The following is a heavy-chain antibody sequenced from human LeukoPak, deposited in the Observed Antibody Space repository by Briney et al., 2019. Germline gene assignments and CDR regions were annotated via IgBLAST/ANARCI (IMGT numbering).Heavy chain of an antibody. CDR3: ARSDYYGLGSYTWFFDL. CDR2: AYYSGTT. D-gene: IGHD3-16*01. V-gene: IGHV4-59*01. J-gene: IGHJ2*01. CDR1: GGYIGKFY. Sequence: SETLSLTCSVSGGYIGKFYWSWIRQSPGMGLEWIGYAYYSGTTRYNRSFRGRFSMSADDSRNLFSLRLRSVTAADTAVYYCARSDYYGLGSYTWFFDLWGRGTLVTVSS.